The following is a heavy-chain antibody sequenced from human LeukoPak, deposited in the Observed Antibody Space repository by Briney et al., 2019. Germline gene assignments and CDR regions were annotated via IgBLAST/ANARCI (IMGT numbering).Heavy chain of an antibody. CDR2: INHSGST. J-gene: IGHJ4*02. V-gene: IGHV4-34*01. CDR1: GGSFSGYY. D-gene: IGHD3-3*01. Sequence: SETLSLTCAVYGGSFSGYYWSWIRQPPGKGLEWIGEINHSGSTNYNPSLKSRVTISVDTSKNQFSLKLSSVTAADTAVYYCTIWSGPHGDYWGQGTLVTVSS. CDR3: TIWSGPHGDY.